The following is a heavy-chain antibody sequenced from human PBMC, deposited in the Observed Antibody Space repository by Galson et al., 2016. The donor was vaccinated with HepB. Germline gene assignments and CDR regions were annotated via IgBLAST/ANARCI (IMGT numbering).Heavy chain of an antibody. CDR2: VHYSGPT. D-gene: IGHD5-24*01. CDR3: ARTMATRTQYFEY. V-gene: IGHV4-39*01. J-gene: IGHJ4*02. Sequence: ETLSLTCSVSGGSLSSRSFYWGWVRQPAGKGLEWIGNVHYSGPTFYNASLRSRVTIAVDTPKNQFSLRLTSVTAADTAVYYCARTMATRTQYFEYWGQGILVIVSS. CDR1: GGSLSSRSFY.